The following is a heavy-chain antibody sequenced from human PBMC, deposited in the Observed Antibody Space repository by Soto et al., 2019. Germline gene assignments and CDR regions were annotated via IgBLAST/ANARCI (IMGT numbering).Heavy chain of an antibody. CDR1: GFTVSSNY. J-gene: IGHJ4*02. D-gene: IGHD6-25*01. Sequence: EVQLVETGGGLIQPGGSLRLSCAASGFTVSSNYMSWVRQAPGKGLEWVSVIYSGGSTYYADSVKGRFTISRDNSKNTLYLQMNSLRAEDTAVYYCARAVSSSAPADYWGQGTLVTVSS. CDR3: ARAVSSSAPADY. V-gene: IGHV3-53*02. CDR2: IYSGGST.